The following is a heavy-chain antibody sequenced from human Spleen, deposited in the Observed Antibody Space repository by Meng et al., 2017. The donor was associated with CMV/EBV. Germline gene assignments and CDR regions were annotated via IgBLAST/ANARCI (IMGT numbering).Heavy chain of an antibody. J-gene: IGHJ3*01. D-gene: IGHD1-7*01. Sequence: SETLSLTCAVYGGSFSGYYWSWIRQPPGKGLEWIGEINHSGSTNYNPSLKSRVTISVDTSKNQFSLKLSSVTAADTAVYYCARVRGTTATHDAFDVWGQGTRVTVSS. V-gene: IGHV4-34*01. CDR1: GGSFSGYY. CDR3: ARVRGTTATHDAFDV. CDR2: INHSGST.